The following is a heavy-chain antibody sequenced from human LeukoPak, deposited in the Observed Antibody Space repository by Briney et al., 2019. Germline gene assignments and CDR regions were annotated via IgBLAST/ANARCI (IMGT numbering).Heavy chain of an antibody. CDR2: IIPIFGTA. D-gene: IGHD3-10*01. J-gene: IGHJ5*02. V-gene: IGHV1-69*13. CDR1: GYTLTELS. CDR3: ARDLMVRGSYWFDP. Sequence: ASVKVSCKVSGYTLTELSMHWVRQAPGQGLEWMGGIIPIFGTANYAQKFQGRVTITADESTSTAYMELSSLRSEDTAVYYCARDLMVRGSYWFDPWGQGTLVTVSS.